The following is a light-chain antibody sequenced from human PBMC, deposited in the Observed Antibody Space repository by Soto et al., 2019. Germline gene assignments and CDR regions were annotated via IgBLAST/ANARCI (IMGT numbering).Light chain of an antibody. Sequence: QSVLTQPASVSGSPGQSITISCTGTSSDVGGYDYVSWYQQLPGKAPKLLIYDVNNRPSGVSHRFSGSKSGNTASLTISGLQAEDEADYYGSSDTGSSTVVFGTGTKLTVL. V-gene: IGLV2-14*01. CDR1: SSDVGGYDY. CDR2: DVN. J-gene: IGLJ1*01. CDR3: SSDTGSSTVV.